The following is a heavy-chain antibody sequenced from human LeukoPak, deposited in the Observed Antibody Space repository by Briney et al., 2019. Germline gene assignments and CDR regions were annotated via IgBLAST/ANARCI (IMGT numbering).Heavy chain of an antibody. CDR3: AQGGSEIYYYYHGMDV. V-gene: IGHV3-33*06. CDR2: IWYDGSNK. J-gene: IGHJ6*02. Sequence: PGRSLRLSCAASGFTFSSYGMHWVRQAPGKGLEWVAVIWYDGSNKYYADSVKGRFTISRDNSKNTLYLQMNSLRVEDTAVLYCAQGGSEIYYYYHGMDVWGQGTTVTVSS. CDR1: GFTFSSYG. D-gene: IGHD3-10*01.